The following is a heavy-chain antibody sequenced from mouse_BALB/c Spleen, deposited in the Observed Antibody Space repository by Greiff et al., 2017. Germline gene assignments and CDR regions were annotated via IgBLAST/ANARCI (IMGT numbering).Heavy chain of an antibody. V-gene: IGHV5-6-5*01. J-gene: IGHJ4*01. D-gene: IGHD1-2*01. CDR1: GFTFSSYA. Sequence: EVQGVESGGGLVKPGGSLKLSCAASGFTFSSYAMSWVRQTPEKRLEWVASISSGGSTYYPDSVKGRFTISRDNARNILYLQMSSLRSEDTAMYYCARGELRLREDAMDYWGQGTSVTVSS. CDR2: ISSGGST. CDR3: ARGELRLREDAMDY.